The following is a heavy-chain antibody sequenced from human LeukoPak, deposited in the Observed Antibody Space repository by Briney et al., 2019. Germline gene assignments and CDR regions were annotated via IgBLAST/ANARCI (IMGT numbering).Heavy chain of an antibody. J-gene: IGHJ3*02. CDR2: IYPGDSDT. CDR1: GYSFTSYW. CDR3: ASLDIVATPGDAFDI. D-gene: IGHD5-12*01. Sequence: GESLKISCKGSGYSFTSYWIGWVRQMPGKGLEWMGIIYPGDSDTRYSPSFQGQVTISAGKSISTAYLQWSSLKASDTAMYYCASLDIVATPGDAFDIWGQGTMVTVSS. V-gene: IGHV5-51*01.